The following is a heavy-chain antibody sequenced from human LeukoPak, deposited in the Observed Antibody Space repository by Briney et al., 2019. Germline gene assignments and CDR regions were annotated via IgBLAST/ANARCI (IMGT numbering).Heavy chain of an antibody. CDR3: ARGEGGYQPGYFDY. J-gene: IGHJ4*02. V-gene: IGHV4-30-2*01. D-gene: IGHD3-22*01. CDR1: GGSISSGGYS. Sequence: SQTLSLTCAVSGGSISSGGYSWSWIRQPPGKGLEWIGYIYHSGSTYYNPSLKSRVTISVDRSKNQFSLKLSSVTAADTAVYYCARGEGGYQPGYFDYWGQGTLVTVSS. CDR2: IYHSGST.